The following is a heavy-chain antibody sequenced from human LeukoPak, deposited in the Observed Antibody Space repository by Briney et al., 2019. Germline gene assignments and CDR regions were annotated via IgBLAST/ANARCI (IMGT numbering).Heavy chain of an antibody. J-gene: IGHJ5*02. D-gene: IGHD2-2*01. V-gene: IGHV1-2*02. CDR3: VRVSPIYQLFFWFDP. CDR1: GYTFTDYY. CDR2: INANNGDT. Sequence: GASVRVSCKASGYTFTDYYVHWVRQAPGQGLEWMGWINANNGDTNYAQKFQGRVTMTRDTSISTAYMDLTRLRSDDTAVYYCVRVSPIYQLFFWFDPWGQGTLVTVSS.